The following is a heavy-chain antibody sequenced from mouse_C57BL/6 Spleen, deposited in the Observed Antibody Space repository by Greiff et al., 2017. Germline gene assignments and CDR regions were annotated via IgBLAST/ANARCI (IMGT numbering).Heavy chain of an antibody. CDR3: ASRYSNYGGYAMDY. CDR1: GYTFTSYW. J-gene: IGHJ4*01. Sequence: QVQLQQPGAELVRPGTSVKLSCKASGYTFTSYWMHWVKQRPGQGLEWIGVIDPSDSYTNYNQKFKGKATLTVDTSSSTAYMQLSSLTSEDSAVYDCASRYSNYGGYAMDYWGQGTSVTVSS. D-gene: IGHD2-5*01. V-gene: IGHV1-59*01. CDR2: IDPSDSYT.